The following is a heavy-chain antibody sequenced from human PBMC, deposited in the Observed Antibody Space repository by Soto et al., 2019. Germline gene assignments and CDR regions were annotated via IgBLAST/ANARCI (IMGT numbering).Heavy chain of an antibody. V-gene: IGHV3-23*01. Sequence: EVQLLESGGGLVQPGGSLRLSCAASGFTFNNYAMTCVRQAPGKGLESVSAISGGGYTTSYADSEKGRFTVSRDGAENKQYMQMSSLRAEDTALYYCAKGRGRSGSLTPRVGFWGQVTLVTVSS. J-gene: IGHJ4*02. CDR2: ISGGGYTT. D-gene: IGHD3-10*01. CDR1: GFTFNNYA. CDR3: AKGRGRSGSLTPRVGF.